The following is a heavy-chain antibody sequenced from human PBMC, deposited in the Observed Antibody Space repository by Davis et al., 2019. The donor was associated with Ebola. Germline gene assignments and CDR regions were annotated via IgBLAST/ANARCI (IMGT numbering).Heavy chain of an antibody. CDR2: IYYTSNWNS. D-gene: IGHD6-19*01. CDR1: GDRVSTKATA. J-gene: IGHJ6*02. Sequence: HSQTLSLTCAISGDRVSTKATAWNWIRQSPSRGLEWLGRIYYTSNWNSDYAVSVKSRIIIDPDTSKNQFSLQLNSVTPEDTAIYYCARGWFRSGMDVWGQGTTITVSS. V-gene: IGHV6-1*01. CDR3: ARGWFRSGMDV.